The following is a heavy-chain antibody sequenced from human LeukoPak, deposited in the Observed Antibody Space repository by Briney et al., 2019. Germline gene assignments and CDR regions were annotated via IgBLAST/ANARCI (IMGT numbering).Heavy chain of an antibody. V-gene: IGHV4-61*08. J-gene: IGHJ6*03. CDR3: ARLLAPAAIRYYYYYMDV. CDR2: INHSGST. Sequence: SETLSLTCTVSGDSISSGASSWSWIRQPPGKGLEWIGEINHSGSTNYNPSLKSRVTISVDTSKNQFSLKLSSVTAADTAVYYCARLLAPAAIRYYYYYMDVWGKGTTVTISS. CDR1: GDSISSGASS. D-gene: IGHD2-2*01.